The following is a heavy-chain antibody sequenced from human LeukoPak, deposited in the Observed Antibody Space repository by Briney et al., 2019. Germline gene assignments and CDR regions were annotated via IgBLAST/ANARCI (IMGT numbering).Heavy chain of an antibody. V-gene: IGHV1-24*01. J-gene: IGHJ4*02. CDR3: ATDGSGSYYNVYYFDY. CDR2: FDAEDGET. CDR1: GYTLTELS. D-gene: IGHD3-10*01. Sequence: GASVKVSCKASGYTLTELSMRWVRQAPGKGLEWMGGFDAEDGETNYAQKFQGRVTMTEDTSTDTAYMELSSLRSEDTAVYYCATDGSGSYYNVYYFDYWGQGTLVTVSS.